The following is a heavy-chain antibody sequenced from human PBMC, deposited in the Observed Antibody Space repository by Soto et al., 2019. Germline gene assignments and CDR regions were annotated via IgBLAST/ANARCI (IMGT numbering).Heavy chain of an antibody. D-gene: IGHD3-10*01. J-gene: IGHJ4*02. CDR2: IYHSGST. CDR1: GGSISSGGYS. CDR3: ARVPSGWFGDYFDY. V-gene: IGHV4-30-2*01. Sequence: SETLSLTXAVSGGSISSGGYSWSWIRQPPGKGLEWIGYIYHSGSTYYNPSLKSRVTIPVDRSKNQFSLKLSSVTAADTAVYYCARVPSGWFGDYFDYWGQGTLVTVSS.